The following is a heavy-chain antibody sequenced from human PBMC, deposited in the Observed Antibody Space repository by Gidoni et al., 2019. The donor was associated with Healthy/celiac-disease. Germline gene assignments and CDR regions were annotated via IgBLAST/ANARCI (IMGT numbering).Heavy chain of an antibody. V-gene: IGHV4-34*01. J-gene: IGHJ4*02. D-gene: IGHD6-13*01. CDR1: GGSFSGYY. CDR2: INHRGST. CDR3: ARAGTSGLAAGRYYFDY. Sequence: QVPLQQWGAGRLKPSENLSLTCAVYGGSFSGYYWSWIRQPPGKGFEWIGEINHRGSTNYNPSLKSRVTISVDTSKNQFSLKLSSVTAADTAVYYCARAGTSGLAAGRYYFDYWGQGTLVTVSS.